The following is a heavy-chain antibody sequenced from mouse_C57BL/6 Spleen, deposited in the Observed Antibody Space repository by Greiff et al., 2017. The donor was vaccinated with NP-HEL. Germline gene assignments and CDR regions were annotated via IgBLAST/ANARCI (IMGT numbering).Heavy chain of an antibody. CDR3: ARAGQYYFDY. CDR2: IDPSDSYT. V-gene: IGHV1-69*01. CDR1: GYTFTSYW. D-gene: IGHD3-3*01. Sequence: QLQQSGAELVMPGASVKLSCKASGYTFTSYWMHWVKQRPGQGLEWIGEIDPSDSYTNYNQKFKGKSTLTVDKSSSTAYMQLSSLTSEDSAVYYCARAGQYYFDYWGQGTTLTVSS. J-gene: IGHJ2*01.